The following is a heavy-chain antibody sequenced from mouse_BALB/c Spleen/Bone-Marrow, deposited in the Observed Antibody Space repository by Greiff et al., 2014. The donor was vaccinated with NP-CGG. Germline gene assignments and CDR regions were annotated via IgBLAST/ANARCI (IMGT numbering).Heavy chain of an antibody. V-gene: IGHV1S29*02. CDR3: ARGGGYDGYYGLAY. Sequence: VQLKESGPELVKPGASVKISCKASGYKFTDYKMHWGKQSHGKSLEWIGNIYPYNGGTGYNQKFKSKATLTVDNSSSTAYMELRSLTSEDSAVYYCARGGGYDGYYGLAYWGQGTLVTVSA. D-gene: IGHD2-3*01. CDR2: IYPYNGGT. CDR1: GYKFTDYK. J-gene: IGHJ3*01.